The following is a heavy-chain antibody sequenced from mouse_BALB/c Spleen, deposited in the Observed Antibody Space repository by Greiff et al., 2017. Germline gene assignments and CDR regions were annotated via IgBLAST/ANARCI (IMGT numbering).Heavy chain of an antibody. V-gene: IGHV4-2*02. CDR2: INPGSSTI. Sequence: EVKVEESGGGLVQPGGSLNLSCAASGFDFSRYWMSWARQAPGKGQEWIGEINPGSSTINYTPSLKDKFIISRDNAKNTLYLQMSKVRSEDTALYYCARLARAEGGYAMDYWGQGTSVTVSS. D-gene: IGHD3-1*01. CDR3: ARLARAEGGYAMDY. CDR1: GFDFSRYW. J-gene: IGHJ4*01.